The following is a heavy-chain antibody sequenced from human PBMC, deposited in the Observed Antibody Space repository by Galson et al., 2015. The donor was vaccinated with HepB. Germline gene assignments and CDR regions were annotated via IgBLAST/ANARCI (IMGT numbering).Heavy chain of an antibody. CDR1: GYSFTSYW. J-gene: IGHJ6*02. V-gene: IGHV5-10-1*01. CDR3: ARHGLAARPLFYYGMDV. D-gene: IGHD6-6*01. Sequence: QSGAEVKKPGESLRISCKGSGYSFTSYWISWVRQMPGKGLEWMGRIDPSDSYTNYSPSFQGHVTISADKSISTAYLQWSSLKASDTAMYYCARHGLAARPLFYYGMDVWGQGTTVTVSS. CDR2: IDPSDSYT.